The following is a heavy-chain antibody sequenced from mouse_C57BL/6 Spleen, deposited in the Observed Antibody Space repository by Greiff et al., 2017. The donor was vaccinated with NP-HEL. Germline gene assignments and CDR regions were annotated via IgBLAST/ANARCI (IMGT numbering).Heavy chain of an antibody. CDR3: ARGRGDGSSPAWFAY. CDR2: ISSGGSYT. J-gene: IGHJ3*01. CDR1: GFTFSSYG. Sequence: DVMLVESGGDLVKPGGSLKLSCAASGFTFSSYGMSWVRQTPDKRLEWVATISSGGSYTYYLDSVKGRFTISRDNAKNTLYLQMSSLKSEDTAMYYCARGRGDGSSPAWFAYWGQGTLVTVSA. D-gene: IGHD1-1*01. V-gene: IGHV5-6*02.